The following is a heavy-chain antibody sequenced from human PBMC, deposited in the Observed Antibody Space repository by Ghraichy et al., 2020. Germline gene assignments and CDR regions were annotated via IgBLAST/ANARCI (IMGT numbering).Heavy chain of an antibody. Sequence: SCAVYGGSFSGYYWSWIRQPPGKGLEWIGEINHSGSTNYNPSLKSRVTISVDTSKNQFSLKLSSVTAADTAVYYCARDLSSVAPWGQGTLVTVSS. CDR2: INHSGST. V-gene: IGHV4-34*01. J-gene: IGHJ5*02. CDR1: GGSFSGYY. D-gene: IGHD6-6*01. CDR3: ARDLSSVAP.